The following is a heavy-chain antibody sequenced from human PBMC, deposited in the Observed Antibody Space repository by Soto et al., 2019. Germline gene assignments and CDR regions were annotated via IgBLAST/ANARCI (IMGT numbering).Heavy chain of an antibody. CDR1: GGSIISYY. J-gene: IGHJ3*02. Sequence: SETLSLTCTVSGGSIISYYCSFIRHPPGKGLEWIGYIYYSGSTNYNPSLKSRVTISVDTSKNQFSLKLSSVTAADTAVYYCAREPRGWYDAFDIWGQGTMVTVSS. D-gene: IGHD6-19*01. CDR2: IYYSGST. CDR3: AREPRGWYDAFDI. V-gene: IGHV4-59*01.